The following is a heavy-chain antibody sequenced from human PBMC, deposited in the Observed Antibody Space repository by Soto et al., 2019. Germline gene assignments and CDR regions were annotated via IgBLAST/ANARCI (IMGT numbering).Heavy chain of an antibody. J-gene: IGHJ4*02. V-gene: IGHV4-34*01. CDR3: ARVRGDQSFDY. CDR2: INHSGST. Sequence: PSETLSLTCAVYGGSLSGHYWSWVRQPPGKGLEWIGEINHSGSTNDNPSLKSRVIISIDTSKNQFSLKLSSVTAADTAVYYCARVRGDQSFDYWGRGTLVTVSS. CDR1: GGSLSGHY.